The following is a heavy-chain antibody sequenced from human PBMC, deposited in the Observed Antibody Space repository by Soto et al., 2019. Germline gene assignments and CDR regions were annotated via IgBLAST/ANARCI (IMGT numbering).Heavy chain of an antibody. J-gene: IGHJ6*03. CDR1: GFTFSNYW. V-gene: IGHV3-74*02. CDR2: INSDGGVS. Sequence: EVQLVESGGGLVQPGGSLRLSCAASGFTFSNYWMYWVRQAPGKGLEWVSRINSDGGVSSHADSVRGRLTISRDNVKNTLYLHMDSLRGEDTAVYFCARGDCVGGTCYSLAGSFYYYMDVWGKGTTVTVFS. D-gene: IGHD2-15*01. CDR3: ARGDCVGGTCYSLAGSFYYYMDV.